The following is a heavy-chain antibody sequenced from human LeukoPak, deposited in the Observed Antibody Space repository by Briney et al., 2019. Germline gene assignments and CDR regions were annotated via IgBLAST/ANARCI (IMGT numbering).Heavy chain of an antibody. CDR2: INPNSGGT. CDR3: ARDARVGYSSSWYYYMDV. Sequence: ASVKVSCKASGYTFTGYYMHWVRQAPGQGLEWMGRINPNSGGTNYAQKFQGRVTMTRDTSISTAYMQLSRLRSDDTAVYYCARDARVGYSSSWYYYMDVCGKGNTVTVSS. V-gene: IGHV1-2*02. D-gene: IGHD6-13*01. J-gene: IGHJ6*03. CDR1: GYTFTGYY.